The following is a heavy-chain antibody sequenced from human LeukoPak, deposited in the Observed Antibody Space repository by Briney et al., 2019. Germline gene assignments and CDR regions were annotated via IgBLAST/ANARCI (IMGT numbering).Heavy chain of an antibody. CDR1: GFTFSNFW. D-gene: IGHD6-19*01. V-gene: IGHV3-7*01. CDR3: FGGTGWIFDY. CDR2: IKQAGSAK. Sequence: GGSLRLSCAASGFTFSNFWMNWVRQAPGKGLEWVANIKQAGSAKHSADSVKGRSTISRANTKNSLYLQMNSPTAQAPPVNYCFGGTGWIFDYWAREPWSPSPQ. J-gene: IGHJ4*02.